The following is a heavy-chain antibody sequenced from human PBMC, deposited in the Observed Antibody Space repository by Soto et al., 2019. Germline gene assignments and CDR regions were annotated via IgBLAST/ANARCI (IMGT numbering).Heavy chain of an antibody. J-gene: IGHJ4*02. CDR1: GFSFSDYY. CDR2: IRGDSTTI. Sequence: QVQLVESGGDLVKPGGSLRLSCAASGFSFSDYYMSWMRQVPGKGLEWVSYIRGDSTTIYYADSVKGRFTISRDNAKNSVYLQMSSLRAEDTAVYYCARIGGGGSCPDYWGQGTLVTVSS. CDR3: ARIGGGGSCPDY. D-gene: IGHD2-15*01. V-gene: IGHV3-11*01.